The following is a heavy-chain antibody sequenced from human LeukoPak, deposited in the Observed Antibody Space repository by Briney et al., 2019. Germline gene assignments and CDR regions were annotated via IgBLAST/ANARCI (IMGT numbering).Heavy chain of an antibody. CDR2: IIPIFGTA. J-gene: IGHJ4*02. V-gene: IGHV1-69*06. Sequence: SVKVSCEASGGTFSSYAISWVRQAPGQGLEWMGRIIPIFGTANYAQKFQGRVTITADKSTSTAYMELSSLRSEDTAVYYCARDRIAAAGTPAPHFDYWGQGTLVTVSS. CDR1: GGTFSSYA. CDR3: ARDRIAAAGTPAPHFDY. D-gene: IGHD6-13*01.